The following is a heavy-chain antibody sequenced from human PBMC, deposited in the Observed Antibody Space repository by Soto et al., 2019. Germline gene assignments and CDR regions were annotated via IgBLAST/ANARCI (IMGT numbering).Heavy chain of an antibody. CDR3: ARGVQLERPALGY. CDR1: GGSFSGYY. Sequence: QVQLQQWGAGLLKPSETLSLTCAVYGGSFSGYYWSWIRQPPGKGLEWIGEINHSGSTNYNPSLKSRVTISVDTSKNQFSLKLSSVTAADTAVYYCARGVQLERPALGYWGQGTLVTVSS. V-gene: IGHV4-34*01. D-gene: IGHD1-1*01. CDR2: INHSGST. J-gene: IGHJ4*02.